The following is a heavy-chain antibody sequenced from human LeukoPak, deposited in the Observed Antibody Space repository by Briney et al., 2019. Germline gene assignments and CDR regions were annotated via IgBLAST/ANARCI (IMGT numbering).Heavy chain of an antibody. J-gene: IGHJ4*02. CDR3: VRLYGGKSHY. CDR2: ISSSGSTI. D-gene: IGHD4-23*01. V-gene: IGHV3-48*03. Sequence: PGGSLTLSCEASGFTFSNYEINWVRQAPGKGLEWVSYISSSGSTIYYADSVKGRFTISRDNAKNSLYLQMNSLRAEDTAVYYCVRLYGGKSHYWGQGTLVTVSS. CDR1: GFTFSNYE.